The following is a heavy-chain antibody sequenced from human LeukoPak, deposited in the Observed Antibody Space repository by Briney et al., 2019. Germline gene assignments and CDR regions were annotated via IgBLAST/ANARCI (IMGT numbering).Heavy chain of an antibody. CDR2: IYYSGST. J-gene: IGHJ6*02. CDR1: GGSISSYY. CDR3: ARHPMAKNYYYYYGMDV. Sequence: SETLSLTCTVSGGSISSYYWSWIRQPPGKGLEWIGYIYYSGSTNYNPSLKSRVTISVDTFKNQFSLKLSSVTAADTAVYYCARHPMAKNYYYYYGMDVWGQGTTVTVSS. D-gene: IGHD5-24*01. V-gene: IGHV4-59*08.